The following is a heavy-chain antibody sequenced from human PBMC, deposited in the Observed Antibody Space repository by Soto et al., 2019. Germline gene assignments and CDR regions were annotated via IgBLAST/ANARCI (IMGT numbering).Heavy chain of an antibody. D-gene: IGHD5-18*01. CDR1: GATFSSYA. J-gene: IGHJ6*02. V-gene: IGHV1-69*13. Sequence: EASVKVSCKASGATFSSYAISWVRQAPGQGLEWMGGIIPIFGTANYAQKFQGRVTITADESTSTAYMELSSLRSEDTAVYYCARGMVTVNYYYYGMEVWGQGTTVTVSS. CDR3: ARGMVTVNYYYYGMEV. CDR2: IIPIFGTA.